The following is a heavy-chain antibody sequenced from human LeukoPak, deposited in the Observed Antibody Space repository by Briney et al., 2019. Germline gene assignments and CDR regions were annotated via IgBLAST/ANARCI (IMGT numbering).Heavy chain of an antibody. CDR2: IYSGGDT. CDR1: GFSVSGNY. CDR3: VRDRGAYYYETGY. V-gene: IGHV3-66*01. Sequence: GGSLRLSCAASGFSVSGNYMTWVRQAPGRGLEWLSVIYSGGDTYYADSVRGRFTISRDNFKNTLYLQMNNVRVEDTAVYYCVRDRGAYYYETGYWGQGILVTVSS. J-gene: IGHJ4*02. D-gene: IGHD3-22*01.